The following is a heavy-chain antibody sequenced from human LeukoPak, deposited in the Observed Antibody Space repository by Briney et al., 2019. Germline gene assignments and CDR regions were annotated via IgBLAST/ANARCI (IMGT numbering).Heavy chain of an antibody. J-gene: IGHJ1*01. CDR3: AREGSSWPRDFQH. D-gene: IGHD6-13*01. Sequence: GGSLRLSCAASGFTVSSNYMSWVRQAPGKGLEWVSVIYSGGSTYYADSVKGRFTISRDNSKNTLYLQMNSLRAEDTAVYYCAREGSSWPRDFQHWGQGTLVAVSS. CDR2: IYSGGST. CDR1: GFTVSSNY. V-gene: IGHV3-66*02.